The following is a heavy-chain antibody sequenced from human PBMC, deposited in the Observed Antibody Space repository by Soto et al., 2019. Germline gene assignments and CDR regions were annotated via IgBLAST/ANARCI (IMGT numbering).Heavy chain of an antibody. CDR2: IKQDGSEK. CDR1: WFTIINFW. Sequence: GLLRHSNGAFWFTIINFWIRRVRRDPGKGLEGVANIKQDGSEKYYVDSVKGRFTISRDNAKNSLYLQMNSLRAEDTAVYYCARDKSRSGSYWGYYYYGMDVWGQGTTVTVSS. J-gene: IGHJ6*02. V-gene: IGHV3-7*05. D-gene: IGHD1-26*01. CDR3: ARDKSRSGSYWGYYYYGMDV.